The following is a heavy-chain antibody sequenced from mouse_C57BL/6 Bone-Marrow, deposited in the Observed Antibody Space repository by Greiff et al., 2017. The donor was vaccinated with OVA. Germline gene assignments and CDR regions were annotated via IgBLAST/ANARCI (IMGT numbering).Heavy chain of an antibody. CDR1: GFNIKDDY. CDR2: IDPENGDT. CDR3: TFYSNYERYFDV. Sequence: VQLQQSGAELVRPGASVKLSCTASGFNIKDDYMHWVKQRPEQGLEWIGWIDPENGDTEYASKFQGKATITADTSSNTAYLQLSSLTSEDTAVYYCTFYSNYERYFDVWGTGTTVTVSS. D-gene: IGHD2-5*01. V-gene: IGHV14-4*01. J-gene: IGHJ1*03.